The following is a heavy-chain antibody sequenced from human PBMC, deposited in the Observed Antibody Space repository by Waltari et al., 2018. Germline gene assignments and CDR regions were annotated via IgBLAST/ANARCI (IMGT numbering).Heavy chain of an antibody. D-gene: IGHD6-19*01. V-gene: IGHV3-49*04. Sequence: EVQLVESGGGLAQQGRSLRLSCRGSGFIFGDDAISWVRQAPGKGLQWVAMIRSNFYGGTTEYDASVKGRFTVSRNDSKSIAYMQMTSLKVQDTGIYYCTRGTAGWYWGQGILVTVSS. CDR1: GFIFGDDA. CDR3: TRGTAGWY. CDR2: IRSNFYGGTT. J-gene: IGHJ4*02.